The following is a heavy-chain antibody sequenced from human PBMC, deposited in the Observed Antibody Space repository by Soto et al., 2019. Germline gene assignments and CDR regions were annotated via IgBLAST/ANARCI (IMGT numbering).Heavy chain of an antibody. CDR2: IYYSGST. CDR3: AKPLRESPDAFDI. Sequence: PSETLSLTCTVSGGSISSGGYYWSWIRQHPGKGLEWIGYIYYSGSTYYNPSLKSRVTISVDTSKNQFSLKLSSVTAADTAVYYCAKPLRESPDAFDIWGQGTMVTVSS. V-gene: IGHV4-30-4*08. D-gene: IGHD4-17*01. CDR1: GGSISSGGYY. J-gene: IGHJ3*02.